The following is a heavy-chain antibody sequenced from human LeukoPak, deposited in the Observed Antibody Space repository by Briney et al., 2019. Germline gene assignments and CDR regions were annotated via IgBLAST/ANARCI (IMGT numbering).Heavy chain of an antibody. Sequence: GGSLRLSCVASGFSFSHYAMHWVRHAPGKGLEWVAVISYDSITKYYADSVKGRFTISRDSSRNTLYLQMKSLRAEDTAVYYCARDLTGAADYWGQGTLVTVSS. CDR1: GFSFSHYA. CDR2: ISYDSITK. D-gene: IGHD3-9*01. J-gene: IGHJ4*02. CDR3: ARDLTGAADY. V-gene: IGHV3-30*01.